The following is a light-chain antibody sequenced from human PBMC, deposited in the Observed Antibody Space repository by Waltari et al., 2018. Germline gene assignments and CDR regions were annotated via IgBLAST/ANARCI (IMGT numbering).Light chain of an antibody. Sequence: QSALTQPASVSGSPGQSITISCSGVGSAVGASDSVSWHQHHPGKAPQVIIYDVTNRPSGVSDRLSASKSANTASLTISRLQPEDEADYYCSSPTLDGLVLFGGGTRLTVL. CDR2: DVT. CDR1: GSAVGASDS. V-gene: IGLV2-14*03. CDR3: SSPTLDGLVL. J-gene: IGLJ2*01.